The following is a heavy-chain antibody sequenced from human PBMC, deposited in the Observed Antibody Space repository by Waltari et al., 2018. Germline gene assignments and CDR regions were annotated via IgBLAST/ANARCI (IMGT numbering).Heavy chain of an antibody. CDR3: ARDYCDRTNCHGMDV. CDR2: ISYNERNI. CDR1: EFPFSSYA. V-gene: IGHV3-30*04. Sequence: QVQLVESGGGVVQPGRSLRLSCAASEFPFSSYALHWVRQAPGKGLEWVAVISYNERNIYYVDSVKGRFIISRDNSKKMLYLQMNSLRTEDTAVYYCARDYCDRTNCHGMDVWGQGTTVTVSS. D-gene: IGHD3-22*01. J-gene: IGHJ6*02.